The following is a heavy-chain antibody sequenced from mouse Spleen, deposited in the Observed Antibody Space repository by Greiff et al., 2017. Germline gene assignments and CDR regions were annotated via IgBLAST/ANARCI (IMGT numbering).Heavy chain of an antibody. V-gene: IGHV5-9*04. CDR2: ISSGGGST. J-gene: IGHJ4*01. Sequence: EVNVVESGGGLVKLGGSLKLSCAASGFTFSSYYMSWVRQTPEKRLEWVATISSGGGSTYYPDSVKGRFTISRDNAKNTLYLQMSSLNSEDTAVYYCARGGYDDYAMDYWGQGTSVTVSS. D-gene: IGHD2-2*01. CDR3: ARGGYDDYAMDY. CDR1: GFTFSSYY.